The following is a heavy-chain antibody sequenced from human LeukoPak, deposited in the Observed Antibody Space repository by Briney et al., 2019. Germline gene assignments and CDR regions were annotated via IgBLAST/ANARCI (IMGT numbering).Heavy chain of an antibody. CDR2: IYPTDIT. CDR3: ARDQQGDDNWFDP. V-gene: IGHV4-4*07. Sequence: PSETLSLTFTVSGGSISNSYWSWIRQPAGKGLEWIGRIYPTDITTYNPSLKSRVTLSVDTSKNQFSLKLSSVTAADTAVYYCARDQQGDDNWFDPWGQGTLVTVSS. D-gene: IGHD3-16*01. J-gene: IGHJ5*02. CDR1: GGSISNSY.